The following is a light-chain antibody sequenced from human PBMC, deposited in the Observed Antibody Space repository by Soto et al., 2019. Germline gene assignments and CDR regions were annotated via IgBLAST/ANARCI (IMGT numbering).Light chain of an antibody. Sequence: QSALTQPASLSGAPGQSITISCTGTTSDVGGYNYVSWYQQHPGKAPKLMIYELSNRPSGVSDRFSGSRSDNTASLTISGLQPDDEADYYCSSYTGSNLVIFGGGTKVTVL. CDR3: SSYTGSNLVI. J-gene: IGLJ2*01. CDR1: TSDVGGYNY. CDR2: ELS. V-gene: IGLV2-14*01.